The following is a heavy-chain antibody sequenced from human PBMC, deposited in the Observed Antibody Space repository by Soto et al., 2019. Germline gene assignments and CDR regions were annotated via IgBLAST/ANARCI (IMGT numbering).Heavy chain of an antibody. V-gene: IGHV3-33*01. CDR3: ASNRRGYCSGGSCFQVGSWYFDL. D-gene: IGHD2-15*01. J-gene: IGHJ2*01. CDR2: IWYDGSNK. CDR1: GFTFSSYG. Sequence: PGGSLRLSCAASGFTFSSYGMHWVRQAPGKGLEWVAVIWYDGSNKYYADSVKGRFTISRDNSKNTLYLQMNSLRAEDTAVYYCASNRRGYCSGGSCFQVGSWYFDLWGRGTLVTVSS.